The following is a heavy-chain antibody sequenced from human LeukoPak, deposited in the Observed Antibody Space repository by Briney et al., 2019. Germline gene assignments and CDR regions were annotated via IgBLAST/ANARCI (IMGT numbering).Heavy chain of an antibody. CDR3: ARVGAWDLQRVFEY. J-gene: IGHJ4*02. CDR2: IKQDGAEK. Sequence: GGSLRLSCAASGFRFGDYWMTWARHIRGKGLEWVANIKQDGAEKHYAESVEGRFIISRDNAKNSLYLEMDSLKVEDTAVYYCARVGAWDLQRVFEYWGQGTLVTVSS. CDR1: GFRFGDYW. D-gene: IGHD1-26*01. V-gene: IGHV3-7*01.